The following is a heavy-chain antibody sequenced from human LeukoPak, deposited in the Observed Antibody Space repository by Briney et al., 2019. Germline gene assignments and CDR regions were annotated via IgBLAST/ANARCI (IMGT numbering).Heavy chain of an antibody. CDR3: ARNRGYGGYDSDY. V-gene: IGHV3-11*01. CDR1: GFSFSDYY. J-gene: IGHJ4*02. Sequence: PGGSLRLSCAASGFSFSDYYMSWIRQAPGKGLEWVSYISSSGTTIYYADSVKGRFTISRANAKNSLYLQMNSLRAEDTAVYYCARNRGYGGYDSDYWGQGTLVTVSS. D-gene: IGHD5-12*01. CDR2: ISSSGTTI.